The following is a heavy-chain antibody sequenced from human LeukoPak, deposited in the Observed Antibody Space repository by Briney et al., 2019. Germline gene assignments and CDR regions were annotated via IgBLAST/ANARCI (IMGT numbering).Heavy chain of an antibody. D-gene: IGHD2-2*01. V-gene: IGHV4-34*01. CDR2: INHSGST. Sequence: SETLSLTCAVYDGSFSGYYWSWIRQPPGKGLEWIGEINHSGSTNYNPSLKSRVTISVDTSKNQFSLKLSSVTAADTAVYYCARGRGRRYCSSTSCYSFDPWGQGTLVTVSS. J-gene: IGHJ5*02. CDR3: ARGRGRRYCSSTSCYSFDP. CDR1: DGSFSGYY.